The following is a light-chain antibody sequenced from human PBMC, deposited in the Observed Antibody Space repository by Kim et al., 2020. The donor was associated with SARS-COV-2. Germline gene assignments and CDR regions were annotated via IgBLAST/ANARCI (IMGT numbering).Light chain of an antibody. CDR1: QSISSW. J-gene: IGKJ1*01. V-gene: IGKV1-5*03. CDR2: KAS. Sequence: ASVGDRVTITCRASQSISSWLAWYQQKPGKAPKLLIYKASSLESGVPSRFSGSGSGTEFTLTISSLQPDDFATYYCQPYNSYSGMFGQGTKVDIK. CDR3: QPYNSYSGM.